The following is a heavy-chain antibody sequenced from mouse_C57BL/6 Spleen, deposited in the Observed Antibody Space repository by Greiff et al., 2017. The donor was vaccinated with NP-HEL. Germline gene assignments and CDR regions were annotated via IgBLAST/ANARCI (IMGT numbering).Heavy chain of an antibody. CDR2: IPPTDIDT. V-gene: IGHV1-74*04. Sequence: VQLQQPGAELVKPGASVKVSCKASGYTFTSYWMHWVKQRPGQGLEWIGMIPPTDIDTTYNQKFHGKATLTVDKSSSTAYMQLSSLSSEASAVYCCAIRNQVYSPFAYWGQGTLVTVSA. D-gene: IGHD1-1*01. CDR3: AIRNQVYSPFAY. J-gene: IGHJ3*01. CDR1: GYTFTSYW.